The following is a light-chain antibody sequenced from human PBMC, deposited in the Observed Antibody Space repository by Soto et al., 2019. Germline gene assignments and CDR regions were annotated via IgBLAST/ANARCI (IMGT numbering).Light chain of an antibody. V-gene: IGKV3-20*01. CDR1: QSVRSNY. Sequence: IVLTQSPDTLSLSPGERATLSCRASQSVRSNYLAWYQQKPGQAARFLIYDASSRATGIPDRFSGSGSGTDFTLTISRLEPEDFAVYYCQQYGSSPLTFGGGTKVEIK. CDR2: DAS. CDR3: QQYGSSPLT. J-gene: IGKJ4*01.